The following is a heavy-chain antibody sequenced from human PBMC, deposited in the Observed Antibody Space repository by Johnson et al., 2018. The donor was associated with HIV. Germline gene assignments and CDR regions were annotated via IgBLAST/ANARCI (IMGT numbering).Heavy chain of an antibody. CDR2: ISYDGSNK. CDR3: ARAGPRVDAFDI. V-gene: IGHV3-30*03. Sequence: QVQLVESGGGVVQPGRSLRLSCAASGFTFSHYGMHWVRQAPGKGLEWVAIISYDGSNKYYADSVKGRFTISRDNSKNTLYLQMNSLRAEDTAVYYCARAGPRVDAFDIWGQGTMVTVSS. J-gene: IGHJ3*02. CDR1: GFTFSHYG.